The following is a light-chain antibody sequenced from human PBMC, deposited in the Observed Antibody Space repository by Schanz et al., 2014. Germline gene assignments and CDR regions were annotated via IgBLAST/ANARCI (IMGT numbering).Light chain of an antibody. CDR3: AAWDDSLSGFWV. J-gene: IGLJ3*02. Sequence: QSVLTQPPSASGTPGQRVTISCSGSSSNIGSNYVYWYQQVPGTAPKLLIYRNSQRPSGVSDRFSGSKSGTSASLAISGLRYEDGADYYCAAWDDSLSGFWVFGGGTKVTVL. V-gene: IGLV1-47*01. CDR1: SSNIGSNY. CDR2: RNS.